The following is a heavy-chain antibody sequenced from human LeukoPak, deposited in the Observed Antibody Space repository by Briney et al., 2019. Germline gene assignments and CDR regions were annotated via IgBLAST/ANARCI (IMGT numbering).Heavy chain of an antibody. J-gene: IGHJ4*02. CDR3: ARVAVPRTFDY. CDR1: GYTFTSYY. Sequence: ASVKVSCKASGYTFTSYYMHWVRQAPGQGLEWMGIINPSGGSTSYAQKFQGRVTMTRDTSTSTVYMELSSLRSEDTAVYYRARVAVPRTFDYWGQGTLVTVSS. D-gene: IGHD6-19*01. V-gene: IGHV1-46*03. CDR2: INPSGGST.